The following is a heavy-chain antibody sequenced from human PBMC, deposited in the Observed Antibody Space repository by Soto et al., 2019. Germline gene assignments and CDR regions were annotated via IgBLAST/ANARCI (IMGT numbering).Heavy chain of an antibody. D-gene: IGHD3-22*01. Sequence: QLQLQASGPGLVKPSETLSLTCNVSGASVSHGYWSWIRQPPGKGLEWIGFMYFGGSFNYSPTLTRRSTMSVETSKNPLSMKLKSVTASDAAGYYCSRSYYDSSGFAVDPWGEGTLVTVS. V-gene: IGHV4-59*02. CDR3: SRSYYDSSGFAVDP. CDR1: GASVSHGY. J-gene: IGHJ5*02. CDR2: MYFGGSF.